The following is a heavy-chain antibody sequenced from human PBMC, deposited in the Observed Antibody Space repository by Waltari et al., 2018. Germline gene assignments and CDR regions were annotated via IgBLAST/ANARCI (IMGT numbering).Heavy chain of an antibody. J-gene: IGHJ4*02. D-gene: IGHD2-15*01. CDR3: ARDVL. CDR1: GFTFSYFW. CDR2: IKPDGSWK. Sequence: EVQMVESGGDSVQRGGALRLSCAATGFTFSYFWMGWVRQAPGKGLQWVASIKPDGSWKYYVESVKGRFTISRDNAKNSLNLQMDSLRVEDTAVYFCARDVLWGQGTRVTVSP. V-gene: IGHV3-7*01.